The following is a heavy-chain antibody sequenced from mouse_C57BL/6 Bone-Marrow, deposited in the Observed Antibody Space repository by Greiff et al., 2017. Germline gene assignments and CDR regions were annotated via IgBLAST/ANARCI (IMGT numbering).Heavy chain of an antibody. Sequence: VQLQQPGAELVMPGASVKLSCKASGYTFTSYWMHWVKQRPGPGLEWIGEIDPSDSSTNYNQKFKGKSTLTVDKSSSTAYMQLSSLTSEDAAVYYCARDYGNYVGFAYWGQGTLVTVSA. CDR1: GYTFTSYW. CDR2: IDPSDSST. CDR3: ARDYGNYVGFAY. V-gene: IGHV1-69*01. D-gene: IGHD2-1*01. J-gene: IGHJ3*01.